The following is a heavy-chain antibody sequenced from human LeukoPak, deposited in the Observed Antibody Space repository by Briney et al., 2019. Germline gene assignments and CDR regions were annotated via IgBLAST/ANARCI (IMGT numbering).Heavy chain of an antibody. CDR3: ARDGNGVP. CDR2: ISYDGSNK. J-gene: IGHJ5*02. CDR1: GFTFSSYA. D-gene: IGHD1-1*01. V-gene: IGHV3-30*01. Sequence: GGSLRLSCAASGFTFSSYAMHWVRQAPGKGLEWVAVISYDGSNKYYADSVKGRFTISRDNSKNTLYLQMNSLRAEDTAVYYCARDGNGVPWGQGTLVTVSS.